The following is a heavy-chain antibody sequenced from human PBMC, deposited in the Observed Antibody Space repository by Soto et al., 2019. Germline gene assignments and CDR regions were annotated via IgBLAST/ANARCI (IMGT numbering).Heavy chain of an antibody. CDR2: IAYAGNTD. Sequence: QVQMVESGGGVDQPGKSLRLSCATSGFTFSSYAMHWVRQAPGTGLECVALIAYAGNTDHYEDSVMGRLTISRDNSTNTLYLXMISLRTEDTAVYYCARGRGDGVYDYVGHAFDIWGQGTMVTVSS. CDR1: GFTFSSYA. V-gene: IGHV3-30-3*01. J-gene: IGHJ3*02. D-gene: IGHD3-16*01. CDR3: ARGRGDGVYDYVGHAFDI.